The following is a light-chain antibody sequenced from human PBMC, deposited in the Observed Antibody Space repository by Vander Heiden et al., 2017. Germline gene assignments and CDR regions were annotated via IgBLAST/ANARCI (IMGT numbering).Light chain of an antibody. CDR1: QSVSSSY. Sequence: EIVLTQSPGPLSLSPGERATFSCRASQSVSSSYLAWYQQKPGQAPRLLIYGASSRATGIPDRFSGSGSGTDFTLTISRLEPEDFAVYYCQQYGSSPQTFGQGTKVEIK. V-gene: IGKV3-20*01. CDR2: GAS. J-gene: IGKJ1*01. CDR3: QQYGSSPQT.